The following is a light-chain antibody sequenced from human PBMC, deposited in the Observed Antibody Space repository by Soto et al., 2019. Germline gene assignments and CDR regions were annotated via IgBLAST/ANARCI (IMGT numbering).Light chain of an antibody. CDR1: QSVSSCC. CDR3: QHYGSSSYT. Sequence: EIVLTQSPGTLSLSPGERATLSCRASQSVSSCCLAWYQQKPGQAPRLVIYGASSRATGIPDRFSSSGSGTDFTLTISRLEPEDFAVYYCQHYGSSSYTFGQGTKVEIK. CDR2: GAS. V-gene: IGKV3-20*01. J-gene: IGKJ2*01.